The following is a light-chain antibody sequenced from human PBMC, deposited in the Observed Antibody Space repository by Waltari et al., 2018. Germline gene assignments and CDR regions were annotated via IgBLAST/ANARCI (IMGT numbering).Light chain of an antibody. V-gene: IGLV2-23*01. J-gene: IGLJ2*01. CDR3: CSYAGSSTSVV. CDR2: EGS. CDR1: RRDVGSYNL. Sequence: QSALTQPASVSGSPGQSITISCPATRRDVGSYNLVSWYHQHPGKAPKLMIYEGSKRPSGVSNRFSGSKSGNTASLTISGLQAEDEADYYCCSYAGSSTSVVFGGGTKLTVL.